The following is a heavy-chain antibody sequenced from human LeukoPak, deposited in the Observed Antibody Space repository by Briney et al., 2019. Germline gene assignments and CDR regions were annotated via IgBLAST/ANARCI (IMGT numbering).Heavy chain of an antibody. Sequence: SETLSLTCTVSGGSISGYYWSWIRQPPGKGLEWIGEINHSGSTNYNPSLKSRVTISVDTSKNQFSLKQSSVTAADTAVYYCARPTPLGQNIVATIWGPYFDYWGQGTLVTVSS. CDR2: INHSGST. V-gene: IGHV4-34*01. J-gene: IGHJ4*02. CDR3: ARPTPLGQNIVATIWGPYFDY. D-gene: IGHD5-12*01. CDR1: GGSISGYY.